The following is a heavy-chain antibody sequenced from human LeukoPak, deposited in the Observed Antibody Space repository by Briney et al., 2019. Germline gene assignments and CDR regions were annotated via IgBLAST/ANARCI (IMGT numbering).Heavy chain of an antibody. Sequence: GASVKVSCKASGYTFTSYDINWVRQATGQGLEWMGWMNPNSGNTGYAQKFQGRVTMTTDTSTSTAYMELRSLRSDDTAVYYCARYYGSGSYYFDYWGQGTLVTVSS. V-gene: IGHV1-8*01. CDR3: ARYYGSGSYYFDY. CDR1: GYTFTSYD. CDR2: MNPNSGNT. D-gene: IGHD3-10*01. J-gene: IGHJ4*02.